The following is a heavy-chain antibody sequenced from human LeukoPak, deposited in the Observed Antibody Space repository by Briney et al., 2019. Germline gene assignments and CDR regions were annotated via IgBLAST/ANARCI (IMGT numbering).Heavy chain of an antibody. V-gene: IGHV3-21*01. CDR2: ISSSSSYI. J-gene: IGHJ5*02. Sequence: GGSLRLSCAASGFTFSSYSMNWVRQAPGKGLEWVSSISSSSSYIYYADSVKGRFTISRDNAKNSLYLQMNSLRAEDTAVYYCAREPTYYYSSGYPRAFDPWGQGTLVTVSS. CDR1: GFTFSSYS. CDR3: AREPTYYYSSGYPRAFDP. D-gene: IGHD3-22*01.